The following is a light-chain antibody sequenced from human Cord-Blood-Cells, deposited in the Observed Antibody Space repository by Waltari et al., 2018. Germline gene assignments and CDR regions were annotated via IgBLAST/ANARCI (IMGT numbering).Light chain of an antibody. J-gene: IGKJ2*03. Sequence: DIQMTQSPSSLSASVGDRVTITCRASQSISSYLNWYQQKPGKAPKLLIYAASSLQSGVPSRFSVSGSGTDFTLTISSLQPEDFATYYCQQSYSTLPMYSFGQGTKLEIK. CDR2: AAS. CDR3: QQSYSTLPMYS. CDR1: QSISSY. V-gene: IGKV1-39*01.